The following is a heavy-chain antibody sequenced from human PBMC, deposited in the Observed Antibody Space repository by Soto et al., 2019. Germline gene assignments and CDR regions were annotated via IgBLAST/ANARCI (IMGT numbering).Heavy chain of an antibody. D-gene: IGHD2-15*01. CDR3: ARVYCSGGSCYGIDY. Sequence: ASVKVSCKASGYTFTSYYMHWVRQAPGQGLEWMGIINPSGGSTSYAQKFQGRVTMTRDTSTSTVCMELSSLRSEDTAVYYCARVYCSGGSCYGIDYWGQGTLVTVSS. V-gene: IGHV1-46*01. CDR2: INPSGGST. CDR1: GYTFTSYY. J-gene: IGHJ4*02.